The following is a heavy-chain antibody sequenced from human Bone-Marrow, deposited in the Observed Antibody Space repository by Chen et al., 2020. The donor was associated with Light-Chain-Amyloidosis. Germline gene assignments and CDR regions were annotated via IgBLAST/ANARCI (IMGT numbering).Heavy chain of an antibody. CDR1: GYTFPKYW. D-gene: IGHD2-21*01. V-gene: IGHV5-51*01. CDR3: ARRRDCYNFDY. Sequence: VKKPGESLKISCKGSGYTFPKYWIGWVRQMPGKGLEWMGVIYPDDSDARYSPSFEGQVTISADKSSTTAYLQWRSLKAPDTAMYYCARRRDCYNFDYWGQGTLVTVSS. CDR2: IYPDDSDA. J-gene: IGHJ4*02.